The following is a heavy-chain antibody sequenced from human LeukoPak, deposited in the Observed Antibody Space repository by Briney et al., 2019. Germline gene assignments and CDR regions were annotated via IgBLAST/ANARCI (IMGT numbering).Heavy chain of an antibody. V-gene: IGHV3-23*01. CDR3: AKTRLTVHTPYYYYCYMDV. CDR1: GFTFSSYA. D-gene: IGHD4-17*01. J-gene: IGHJ6*03. Sequence: GGSLRLSCAASGFTFSSYAMSWVRQAPGKGLEWVSTINDGGDSTYYADSVKGRFTISRDNSKNTLFLQVNSLRAEDTAVYYCAKTRLTVHTPYYYYCYMDVWGKGTTVTVSS. CDR2: INDGGDST.